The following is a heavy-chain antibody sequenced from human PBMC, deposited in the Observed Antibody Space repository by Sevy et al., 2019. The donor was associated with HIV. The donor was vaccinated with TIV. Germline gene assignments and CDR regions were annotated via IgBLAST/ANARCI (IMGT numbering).Heavy chain of an antibody. D-gene: IGHD6-6*01. J-gene: IGHJ6*03. CDR1: GFTFSSYS. CDR2: ISSSSSYI. Sequence: GGSLRLSCAASGFTFSSYSMNWVRQAPGKGLEWVSSISSSSSYIYYADSVKGRFTISRDNAKNSLYLQMNSLRAEDTAVYYCARDRESSYYYYYCMDVWGKGTTVTVSS. V-gene: IGHV3-21*01. CDR3: ARDRESSYYYYYCMDV.